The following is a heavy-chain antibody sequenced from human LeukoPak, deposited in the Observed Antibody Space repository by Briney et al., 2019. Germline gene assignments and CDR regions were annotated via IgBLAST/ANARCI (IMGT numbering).Heavy chain of an antibody. CDR1: GFTFSSDS. V-gene: IGHV3-23*01. J-gene: IGHJ4*02. CDR2: IRGSGGST. D-gene: IGHD2-2*01. CDR3: AKVSFSNR. Sequence: GGSLRLSCAASGFTFSSDSMTWVRQAPGKGLEWVSTIRGSGGSTFYADSVKGRFTISRDNSKNTLYLHMNSLSAEDTAIYYCAKVSFSNRWGQGTLVTVSS.